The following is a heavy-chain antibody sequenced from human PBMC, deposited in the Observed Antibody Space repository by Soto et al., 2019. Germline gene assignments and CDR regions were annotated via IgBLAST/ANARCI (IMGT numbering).Heavy chain of an antibody. CDR1: GYTFTSYG. CDR3: ARVFVVVPAARVYYYYYMDV. Sequence: QVQLVQSGAEVKKPGASVKVSCKASGYTFTSYGIGWVRQAPGQGLEWMGWISAYNGNTNYAQKLQGRVTMTTDTSTSTAYMELRSLRSDDTAVYYCARVFVVVPAARVYYYYYMDVWGKGTTVTVSS. CDR2: ISAYNGNT. D-gene: IGHD2-2*01. V-gene: IGHV1-18*01. J-gene: IGHJ6*03.